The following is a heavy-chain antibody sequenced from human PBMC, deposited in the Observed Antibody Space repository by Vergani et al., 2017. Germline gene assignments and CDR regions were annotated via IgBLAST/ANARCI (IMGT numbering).Heavy chain of an antibody. J-gene: IGHJ6*02. CDR3: AHSGRSVCYEVPERHYFYYGMDV. V-gene: IGHV2-5*02. CDR2: IYWDDDK. CDR1: GFSLSTSGVG. D-gene: IGHD5/OR15-5a*01. Sequence: QITLKESGPTLVKPTQTLTLTCTFSGFSLSTSGVGVGWIRQPPGKALEWLALIYWDDDKRYSPSLKSRLTITKDTAKNQVVLTMTNMDSVDTATYYCAHSGRSVCYEVPERHYFYYGMDVWSQGTTVTVSS.